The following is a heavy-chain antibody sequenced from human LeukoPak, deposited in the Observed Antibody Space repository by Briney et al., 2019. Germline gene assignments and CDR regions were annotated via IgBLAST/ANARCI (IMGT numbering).Heavy chain of an antibody. V-gene: IGHV3-23*01. Sequence: HPGGSLRLSCVVSGFSVSNNYVSWVRQAPGKGLEWVSGISWNSGSIGYADSVKGRFTISRDNSKNTVYLQMNSLRADDTAVYYCAKEGASIAVAGIDFWGQGTLVTVSS. CDR1: GFSVSNNY. CDR3: AKEGASIAVAGIDF. CDR2: ISWNSGSI. D-gene: IGHD6-19*01. J-gene: IGHJ4*02.